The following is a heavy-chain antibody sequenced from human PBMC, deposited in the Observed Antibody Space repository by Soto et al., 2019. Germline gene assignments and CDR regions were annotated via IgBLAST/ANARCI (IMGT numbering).Heavy chain of an antibody. V-gene: IGHV3-48*03. CDR2: ISSSGITT. D-gene: IGHD1-1*01. CDR1: GFTFSNYE. Sequence: EVQLVESGGGFVQPGGSLRLSCAASGFTFSNYEMNWVRKAPGKGLEWISYISSSGITTYYADFAAGRFTISRDNAKESLYLHLNSLRVEDTAVYYCARYGTRADWWGRGTQVTVSS. J-gene: IGHJ4*02. CDR3: ARYGTRADW.